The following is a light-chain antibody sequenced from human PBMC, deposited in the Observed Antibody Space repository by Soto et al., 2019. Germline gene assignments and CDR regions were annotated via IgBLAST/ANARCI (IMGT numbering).Light chain of an antibody. Sequence: ETVLTQSPATLSLSPGERATLSCRASHNIDMYLAWYQQKPGQAPRLLIYDASNRATGIPARFSGSGSGTDFTLNISSLEPEDFALYYCQQRKYWPPLTFGQGTRLEIK. J-gene: IGKJ5*01. V-gene: IGKV3-11*01. CDR2: DAS. CDR3: QQRKYWPPLT. CDR1: HNIDMY.